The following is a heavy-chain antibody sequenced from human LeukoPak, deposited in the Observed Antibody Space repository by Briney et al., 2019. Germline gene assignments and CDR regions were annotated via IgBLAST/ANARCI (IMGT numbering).Heavy chain of an antibody. J-gene: IGHJ4*02. V-gene: IGHV3-66*02. Sequence: PGGSLRLSCAASGFTVRSSYMGWVRQAPGKGLEWASIMWIGGNTFHADSVKGRFTISRDNSKNTLYLQMNSLTAEDTAIYYCARGYCFNGNCPFAFDYWGQGALVTVSS. CDR3: ARGYCFNGNCPFAFDY. CDR2: MWIGGNT. CDR1: GFTVRSSY. D-gene: IGHD2-8*01.